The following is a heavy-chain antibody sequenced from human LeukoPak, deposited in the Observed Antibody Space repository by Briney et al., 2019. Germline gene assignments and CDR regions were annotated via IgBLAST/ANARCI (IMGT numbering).Heavy chain of an antibody. Sequence: SLKASCKASGYTFTSYYMHWGREAPGQGLEWMGIINPSGGSPSYAQKFQGRVTMTKDTSTSTAYMELSSLRSEATPGNSGASYWNLDANCFDPWGQGTLVSVSS. J-gene: IGHJ5*02. CDR2: INPSGGSP. D-gene: IGHD1-7*01. V-gene: IGHV1-46*01. CDR1: GYTFTSYY. CDR3: ASYWNLDANCFDP.